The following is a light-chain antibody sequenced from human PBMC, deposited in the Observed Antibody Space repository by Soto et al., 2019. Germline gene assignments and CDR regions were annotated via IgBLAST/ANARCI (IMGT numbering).Light chain of an antibody. Sequence: QSALTQPASVSGSPGQSITISCTGVTSDVGSHILVSWYQQHPGKAPKLIIYEVTDRPSGVSNRFSGSKSGNTASLTISGLQAEDEAEYYCSSYTNINTRACVFGTGTKLTVL. V-gene: IGLV2-14*02. CDR2: EVT. CDR1: TSDVGSHIL. J-gene: IGLJ1*01. CDR3: SSYTNINTRACV.